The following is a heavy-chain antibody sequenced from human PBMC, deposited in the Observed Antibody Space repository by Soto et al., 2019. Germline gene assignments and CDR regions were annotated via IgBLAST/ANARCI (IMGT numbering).Heavy chain of an antibody. CDR3: ATHYYDSSGYFN. CDR2: IYYSGST. D-gene: IGHD3-22*01. Sequence: SETLSLTCTVSGGSISSYYWSWIRQPPGKGLEWIGYIYYSGSTNYNPSLKSRVTISVGTSKNQFSLKLSSVTAADTAVYYCATHYYDSSGYFNWGQGTLVTVSS. J-gene: IGHJ4*02. CDR1: GGSISSYY. V-gene: IGHV4-59*01.